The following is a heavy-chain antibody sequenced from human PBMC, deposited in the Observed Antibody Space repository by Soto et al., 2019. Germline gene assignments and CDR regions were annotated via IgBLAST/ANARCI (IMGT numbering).Heavy chain of an antibody. D-gene: IGHD3-16*01. V-gene: IGHV3-30-3*01. CDR3: ARDRLRFTAGDYYYYYGMDV. CDR2: ISYDGSNK. CDR1: GFTFSSYA. J-gene: IGHJ6*02. Sequence: GGSLRLSCAASGFTFSSYAMHWVRQAPGKGLEWVAVISYDGSNKYYADSVKGRFTISRDNSKNTLYLQMNSLRAEDTAVYYCARDRLRFTAGDYYYYYGMDVWGQGTTVTVSS.